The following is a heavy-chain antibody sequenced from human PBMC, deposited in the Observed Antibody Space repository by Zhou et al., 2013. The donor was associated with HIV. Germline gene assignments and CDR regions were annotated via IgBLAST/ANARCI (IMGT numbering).Heavy chain of an antibody. V-gene: IGHV1-2*02. D-gene: IGHD2-2*01. CDR3: ARVRAVVVPAATPFDY. CDR1: GYTFTGYY. J-gene: IGHJ4*02. Sequence: QVQLVQSGAEVKKPGASVKVSCKASGYTFTGYYMHWVRQAPGQGLEWMGWINPNSGGTNYAQKFQGRVTMTRDTSISTAYMELSRLRSDDTAVYYCARVRAVVVPAATPFDYWGQGTLVTVSS. CDR2: INPNSGGT.